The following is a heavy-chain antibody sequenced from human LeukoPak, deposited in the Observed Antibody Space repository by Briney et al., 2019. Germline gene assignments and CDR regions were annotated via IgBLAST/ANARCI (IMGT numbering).Heavy chain of an antibody. CDR2: MNPNSGNT. D-gene: IGHD5-18*01. Sequence: ASVKVTCKASGYTLTSYDINWVRQATGQGIEWMGWMNPNSGNTGYAQKFQGRVTMTRNTSISTAYMELSSLRSEDTAVYYCARDLVLEEYSYGGYWGQGTLVTVSS. CDR3: ARDLVLEEYSYGGY. V-gene: IGHV1-8*01. J-gene: IGHJ4*02. CDR1: GYTLTSYD.